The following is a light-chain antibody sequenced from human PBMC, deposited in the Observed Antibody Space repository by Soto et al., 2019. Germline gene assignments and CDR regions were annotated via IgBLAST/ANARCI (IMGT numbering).Light chain of an antibody. V-gene: IGKV1-12*01. CDR1: QGISNW. Sequence: DIQMTQSPSSVSASVGDRVSITCRASQGISNWLAWYQQKPGRAPKLLIYTGASLQSGVPSRFSGNGSGTNFTLTISSLQPEDVATYYCQQANSFPLTFGGGTKVEIK. CDR2: TGA. CDR3: QQANSFPLT. J-gene: IGKJ4*01.